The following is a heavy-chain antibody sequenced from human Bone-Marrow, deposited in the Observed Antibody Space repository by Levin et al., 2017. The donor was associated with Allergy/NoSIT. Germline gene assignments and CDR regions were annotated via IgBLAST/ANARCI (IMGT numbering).Heavy chain of an antibody. CDR3: ARQAIRSNFNFWSGYYNDFDL. Sequence: GGSLRLSCTSSGYTFSNYWIAWVRQMPGKGPECMGLIFPGDSDTTYSPSFEGQVTISADKSITTAYLQWRSLKASDTAMYYCARQAIRSNFNFWSGYYNDFDLWGQGTLVTVSS. CDR2: IFPGDSDT. D-gene: IGHD3-3*01. CDR1: GYTFSNYW. J-gene: IGHJ4*02. V-gene: IGHV5-51*01.